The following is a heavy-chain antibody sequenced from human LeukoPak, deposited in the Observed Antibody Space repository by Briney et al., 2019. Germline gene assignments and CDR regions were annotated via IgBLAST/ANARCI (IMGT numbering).Heavy chain of an antibody. CDR1: GYTLTELS. J-gene: IGHJ2*01. D-gene: IGHD4-23*01. CDR2: FDPEDGET. CDR3: ATATTVVTEYWYFDL. Sequence: ASVKVSCKVSGYTLTELSMHWVRQAPGKGLEWMGGFDPEDGETIYAQKFQGRVTMTEDTSTDTAYMVLSSLRSEDTAVYYCATATTVVTEYWYFDLWGRGTLVTVSS. V-gene: IGHV1-24*01.